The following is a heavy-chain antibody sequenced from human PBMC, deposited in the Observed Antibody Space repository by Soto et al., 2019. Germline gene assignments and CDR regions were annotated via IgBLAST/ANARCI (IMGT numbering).Heavy chain of an antibody. J-gene: IGHJ4*02. Sequence: LSLTCAVSGGSISSSNWWSWVRQPPGKGLEWIGEIYHSGSTNYNPSLKSRVTISVDKSKNQFSLKLSSVTAADTAVYYCVRVGVASSGWYSFDYWGQGTLVTVSS. CDR2: IYHSGST. V-gene: IGHV4-4*02. CDR3: VRVGVASSGWYSFDY. D-gene: IGHD6-19*01. CDR1: GGSISSSNW.